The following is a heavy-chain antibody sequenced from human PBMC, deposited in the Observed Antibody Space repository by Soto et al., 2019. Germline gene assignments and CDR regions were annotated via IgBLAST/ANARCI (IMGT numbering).Heavy chain of an antibody. CDR2: IYYSGST. CDR1: GSSISSSSYS. V-gene: IGHV4-39*01. Sequence: SETLSLTFNVSGSSISSSSYSWGWFRQPPGKGLEWIGSIYYSGSTYYNPSLKSRVTISVDTSKNQFSLKLSSVTAADTAVYYCVKSRGGNNFDFVDWGQETLATVSS. J-gene: IGHJ4*02. D-gene: IGHD2-15*01. CDR3: VKSRGGNNFDFVD.